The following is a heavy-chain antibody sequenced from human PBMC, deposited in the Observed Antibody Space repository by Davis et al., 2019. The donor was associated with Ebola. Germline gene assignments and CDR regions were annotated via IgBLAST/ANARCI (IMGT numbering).Heavy chain of an antibody. V-gene: IGHV1-2*02. CDR3: ARFGVRWGDAFDI. Sequence: ASVKVSCKASGGTFSSYAISWVRQAPGQGLEWMGWINPNSGGTNYAQKFQGRVTMTRDTSISTAYMELSRLRSDDTAVYYCARFGVRWGDAFDIWGQGTMVTVSS. CDR1: GGTFSSYA. CDR2: INPNSGGT. D-gene: IGHD3-3*01. J-gene: IGHJ3*02.